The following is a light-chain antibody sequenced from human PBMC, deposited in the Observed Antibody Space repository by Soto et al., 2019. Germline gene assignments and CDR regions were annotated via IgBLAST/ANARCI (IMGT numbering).Light chain of an antibody. Sequence: QPVLTQPPSASGTPGQRVTISCSGSSSNIGSNPVNWYQQLPGTAPKLLIYSNNQRPSGVPDRFSGSKSGTSASLAISALQSEDGADYYCAAWDSSLNAHLLFGGGTQLTVL. V-gene: IGLV1-44*01. CDR2: SNN. J-gene: IGLJ2*01. CDR1: SSNIGSNP. CDR3: AAWDSSLNAHLL.